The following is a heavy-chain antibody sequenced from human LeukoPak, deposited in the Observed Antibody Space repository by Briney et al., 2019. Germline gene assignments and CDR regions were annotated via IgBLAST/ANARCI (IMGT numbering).Heavy chain of an antibody. Sequence: ASVKVSCKASGGTFSSYAISWVRQAPGQGLEWMGGIIPIFGTANYAQKFQGRVTMTRDTSTSTVYMELSSLRSEDTAVYYCARDQGLYYDILTGVFDLWGRGTLVTVSS. CDR3: ARDQGLYYDILTGVFDL. CDR2: IIPIFGTA. J-gene: IGHJ2*01. D-gene: IGHD3-9*01. CDR1: GGTFSSYA. V-gene: IGHV1-69*05.